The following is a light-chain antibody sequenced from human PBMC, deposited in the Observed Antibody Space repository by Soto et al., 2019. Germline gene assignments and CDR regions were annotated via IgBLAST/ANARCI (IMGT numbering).Light chain of an antibody. CDR1: QSINSW. Sequence: DIQMTQSPSTLSASVGDRVTITCRASQSINSWLAWYQQKPGKAPRLLIYKASSLESGVPSRFSGCGSGTEFTLTISSLQPDDFATYYCQQYNSYWTFGQGTKVEIK. CDR2: KAS. CDR3: QQYNSYWT. V-gene: IGKV1-5*03. J-gene: IGKJ1*01.